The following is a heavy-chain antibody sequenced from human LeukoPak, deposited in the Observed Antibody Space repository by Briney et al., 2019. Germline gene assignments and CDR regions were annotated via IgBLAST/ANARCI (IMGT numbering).Heavy chain of an antibody. Sequence: GGSLRLSCAASGFTFSSYAMHWVRQAPGKGLEWVAVISYDGSNKYYADSVKGRFTISRDNSKNTLYLQMNSLGAEDTAVYYCAREPSSSSPFDYWGQGTLVTVSS. D-gene: IGHD6-6*01. V-gene: IGHV3-30*01. CDR3: AREPSSSSPFDY. CDR1: GFTFSSYA. J-gene: IGHJ4*02. CDR2: ISYDGSNK.